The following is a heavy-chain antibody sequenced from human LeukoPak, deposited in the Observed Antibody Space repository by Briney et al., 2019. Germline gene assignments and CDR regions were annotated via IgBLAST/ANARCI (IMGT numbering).Heavy chain of an antibody. CDR3: ARDHSSGSYSDYFDY. CDR2: IWYDGSNK. Sequence: GTSLRLSCATSGFTFRTSGVHWVRQAPGKGLEWVAVIWYDGSNKYYADSVKGRFTISRDNSKNTLYLQMNSLRAEDTAVYYCARDHSSGSYSDYFDYWGQGTLVTVSS. D-gene: IGHD6-19*01. J-gene: IGHJ4*02. V-gene: IGHV3-33*08. CDR1: GFTFRTSG.